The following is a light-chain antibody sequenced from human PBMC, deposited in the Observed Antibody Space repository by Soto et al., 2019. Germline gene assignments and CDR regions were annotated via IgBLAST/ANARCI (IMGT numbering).Light chain of an antibody. J-gene: IGLJ2*01. Sequence: QSVLTQPPSASGTPGQRVTISCSGSSSNIGSNYVYWYQQLPGTAPKLIIYVVSSRPSRISNRFSASKSGNTASLTISGLQAEDEADYYCASYARGSTLVVFGGGTKVTVL. CDR1: SSNIGSNY. CDR2: VVS. V-gene: IGLV1-47*01. CDR3: ASYARGSTLVV.